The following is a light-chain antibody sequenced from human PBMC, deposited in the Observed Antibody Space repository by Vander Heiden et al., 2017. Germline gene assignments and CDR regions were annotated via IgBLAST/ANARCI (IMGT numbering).Light chain of an antibody. CDR1: QSVSIN. J-gene: IGKJ1*01. CDR2: GTS. Sequence: EIVMTQSPVTLSVSPGEGATLSCRASQSVSINLAWYQQKPGQAPRLLIYGTSARATGIPDRFSGSGSGTEFTLTISSLLSEDFAIYYCQQYYNWPWTFGHGTKVEIK. V-gene: IGKV3-15*01. CDR3: QQYYNWPWT.